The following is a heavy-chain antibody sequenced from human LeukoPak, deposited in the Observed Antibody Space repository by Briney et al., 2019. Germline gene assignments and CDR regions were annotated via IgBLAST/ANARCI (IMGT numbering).Heavy chain of an antibody. CDR2: IIAILGIA. CDR1: GGTFSSYA. CDR3: VRERGYNGYDFPLRGPLDY. J-gene: IGHJ4*02. Sequence: PGASVKVSCKASGGTFSSYAISWVRPAPEQRLEWMGRIIAILGIANYAQKFQGRVTITADKSTSTAYMELCSLRSEDTAVYYCVRERGYNGYDFPLRGPLDYWGQGTLVTVSS. V-gene: IGHV1-69*10. D-gene: IGHD5-12*01.